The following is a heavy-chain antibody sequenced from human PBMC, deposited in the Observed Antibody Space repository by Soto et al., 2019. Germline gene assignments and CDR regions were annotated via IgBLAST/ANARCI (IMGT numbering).Heavy chain of an antibody. CDR3: AKTAEAVAGTVYGY. J-gene: IGHJ4*02. Sequence: QRLSCAASGFTFSIYAMSWVRQAPGKGLEWVSAISGSAGSTYYADSVKGRFTISRDNSKKTLYLQMNSLRAEDTAVYYCAKTAEAVAGTVYGYWGQGTLVTVSS. CDR1: GFTFSIYA. D-gene: IGHD6-19*01. V-gene: IGHV3-23*01. CDR2: ISGSAGST.